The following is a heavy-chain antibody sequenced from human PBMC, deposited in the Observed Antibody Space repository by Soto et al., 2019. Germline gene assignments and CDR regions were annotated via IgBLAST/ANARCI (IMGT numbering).Heavy chain of an antibody. V-gene: IGHV3-30*18. CDR2: ISYDGSNK. J-gene: IGHJ4*02. D-gene: IGHD2-15*01. Sequence: QVQLVESGGGVVQPGRSLRLSCAASGFTFSSYGMHWVRQAPGKGLEWVAVISYDGSNKYYADSVKGRFTISRDNSKNRLYLQMNSLRAEDTAVYYCAKDRVAAFDYWGQGTLVTVSS. CDR3: AKDRVAAFDY. CDR1: GFTFSSYG.